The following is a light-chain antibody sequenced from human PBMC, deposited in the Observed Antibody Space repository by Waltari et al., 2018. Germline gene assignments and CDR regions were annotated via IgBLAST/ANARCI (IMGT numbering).Light chain of an antibody. CDR1: SAAVGGYNY. V-gene: IGLV2-14*01. CDR3: SSKTSASGV. Sequence: QSALTQPASVSGSPGQSITISCTGTSAAVGGYNYVSWYQQYPGKAPQLRIYEVSFRPAGISNRFSGSKSGNTATLTISGLQAEDEADYYCSSKTSASGVFGTGTTVTVL. J-gene: IGLJ1*01. CDR2: EVS.